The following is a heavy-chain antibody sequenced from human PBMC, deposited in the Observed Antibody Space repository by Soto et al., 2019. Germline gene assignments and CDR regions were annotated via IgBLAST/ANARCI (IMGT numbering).Heavy chain of an antibody. V-gene: IGHV3-23*01. CDR1: GFTFGSYA. CDR3: AKLAEQWLVLAFDI. D-gene: IGHD6-19*01. CDR2: ISGSGGST. Sequence: GGSLILSCTASGFTFGSYAMSWVRQAPGKGLEWVSAISGSGGSTYYADSVKGRFTISRDNSKNTLYLQMNSLRAEDTAVYYCAKLAEQWLVLAFDIWGQGTMVTVSS. J-gene: IGHJ3*02.